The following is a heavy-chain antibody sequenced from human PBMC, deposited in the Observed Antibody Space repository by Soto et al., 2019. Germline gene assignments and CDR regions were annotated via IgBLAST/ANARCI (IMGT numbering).Heavy chain of an antibody. J-gene: IGHJ4*02. CDR1: GYTFTSYG. CDR2: ISAYNGNT. CDR3: ARSRQYSSSWYFSTSLDY. Sequence: ASVKVSCKASGYTFTSYGISWVRQAPGQGLEWMGWISAYNGNTNYAQKLQGRVTMTTDTSTSTVYMELRSLRSDDTAVYYCARSRQYSSSWYFSTSLDYWGQGTLVTVSS. V-gene: IGHV1-18*01. D-gene: IGHD6-13*01.